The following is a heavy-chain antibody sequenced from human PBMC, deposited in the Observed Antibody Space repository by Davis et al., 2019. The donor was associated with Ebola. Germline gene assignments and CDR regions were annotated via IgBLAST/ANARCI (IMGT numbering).Heavy chain of an antibody. CDR3: VRIMVQRKGWFDP. Sequence: SETLSLTCAVSGGSISSGGYYWSWIRQHPGKGLEWIGYIYYSGSTYYNPSLKSRVTISVDTSKNQFSLKLSSVTAADTAVYYCVRIMVQRKGWFDPWGQGTLVTVSS. J-gene: IGHJ5*02. D-gene: IGHD3-10*01. CDR2: IYYSGST. CDR1: GGSISSGGYY. V-gene: IGHV4-31*11.